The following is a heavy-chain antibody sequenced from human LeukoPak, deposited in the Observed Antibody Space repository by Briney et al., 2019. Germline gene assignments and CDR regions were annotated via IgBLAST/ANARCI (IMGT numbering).Heavy chain of an antibody. D-gene: IGHD5-18*01. CDR1: EFTFSDYD. Sequence: GGSLRLSCTASEFTFSDYDMTWVRQTPGKGLQWVASTSEDGGNKYYAESVKGRFTISRENSRNTLYLHMSTLRAEDTALYYCAKDGRGAYSYGSYLDYWGQGVLVTVSS. CDR3: AKDGRGAYSYGSYLDY. J-gene: IGHJ4*02. V-gene: IGHV3-23*01. CDR2: TSEDGGNK.